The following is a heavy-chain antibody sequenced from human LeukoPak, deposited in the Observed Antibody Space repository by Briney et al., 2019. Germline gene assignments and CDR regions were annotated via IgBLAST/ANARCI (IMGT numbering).Heavy chain of an antibody. CDR2: ISGNGGVI. D-gene: IGHD1-1*01. V-gene: IGHV3-11*04. J-gene: IGHJ4*02. CDR1: GFTFSDTW. Sequence: GGSLRLSCAASGFTFSDTWMHWVRQAPGKGLEWLSYISGNGGVIQYADSVKGRFTISRDNAKNLLYLQMDSLRVEDTAIYYCARDPRTVRIWGQGTLATVSS. CDR3: ARDPRTVRI.